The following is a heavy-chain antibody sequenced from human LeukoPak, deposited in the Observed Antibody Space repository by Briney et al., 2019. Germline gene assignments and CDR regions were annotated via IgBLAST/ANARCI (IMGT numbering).Heavy chain of an antibody. Sequence: ASVKVSCEASGGTFSSYAISWVRQAPGQGLEWMGRIIPIFGTANYAQKFQGRVTITTDESTSTAYMELSSLRSEDTAVYYCARGVQLDYYYYYMDVWGKGTTVTVSS. CDR1: GGTFSSYA. J-gene: IGHJ6*03. CDR3: ARGVQLDYYYYYMDV. D-gene: IGHD5-18*01. CDR2: IIPIFGTA. V-gene: IGHV1-69*05.